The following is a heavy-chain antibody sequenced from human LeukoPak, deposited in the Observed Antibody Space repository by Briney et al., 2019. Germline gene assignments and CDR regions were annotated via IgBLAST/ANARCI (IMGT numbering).Heavy chain of an antibody. CDR2: IYTSGST. J-gene: IGHJ6*03. CDR1: GGSISSYY. CDR3: ARGPIAAAVVYYYYYMDV. D-gene: IGHD6-13*01. V-gene: IGHV4-4*07. Sequence: SETLSLTCTVSGGSISSYYRSWIRQPAGKGLEWIGRIYTSGSTNYNPSLKSRVTMSVDTSKNQFSLKLSSVTAADTAVYYCARGPIAAAVVYYYYYMDVWGKGTTVTVSS.